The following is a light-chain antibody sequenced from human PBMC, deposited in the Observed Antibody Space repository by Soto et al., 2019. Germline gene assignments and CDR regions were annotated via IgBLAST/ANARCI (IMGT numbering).Light chain of an antibody. CDR1: STDVGRYNY. CDR3: TSYTSDSTYV. Sequence: QSALTQPASVYGSPGQSITISCTGTSTDVGRYNYVSWYQQHPGKAPKLMVYDVSNRPSWVSNRFSGSKSGITASLTISGLQAEDEADYYCTSYTSDSTYVFGTGTKVTVL. V-gene: IGLV2-14*01. J-gene: IGLJ1*01. CDR2: DVS.